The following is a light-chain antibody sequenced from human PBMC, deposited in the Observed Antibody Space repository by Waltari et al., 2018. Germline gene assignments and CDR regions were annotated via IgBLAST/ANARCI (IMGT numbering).Light chain of an antibody. J-gene: IGLJ3*02. CDR1: SSNIGNTY. CDR3: GTWDSSLSAGV. Sequence: QSVLTQPPSVSAAPGQKVPISCSGSSSNIGNTYVCWYQQLPGTAPKLLIYDNNKRPSGIPDRFSASKSGTSATLGITGLQTGDEADYYCGTWDSSLSAGVFGGGTKLTVL. CDR2: DNN. V-gene: IGLV1-51*01.